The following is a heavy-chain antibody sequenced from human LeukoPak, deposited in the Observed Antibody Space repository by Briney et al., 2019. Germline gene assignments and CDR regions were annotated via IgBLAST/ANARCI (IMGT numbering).Heavy chain of an antibody. D-gene: IGHD5-18*01. V-gene: IGHV4-59*01. J-gene: IGHJ4*02. CDR1: GGSISSYY. CDR2: IYYSGST. Sequence: PSETLSLTCTVSGGSISSYYWSRIRQPPGKGLEWIGYIYYSGSTNYNPSLKSRVTISVDTSKNQFSLKLSSVTAADTAVYYCARALRGYSYGFDYWGQGTLVTVSS. CDR3: ARALRGYSYGFDY.